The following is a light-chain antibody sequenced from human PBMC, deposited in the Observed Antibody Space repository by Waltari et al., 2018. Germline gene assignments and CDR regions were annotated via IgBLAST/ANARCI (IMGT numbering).Light chain of an antibody. CDR1: SSDVGGYNY. Sequence: QSALTQPASVSGSPGQSITFSCTGDSSDVGGYNYVSWYQQQPGKAPRLMIYDGSIRPSGVSNRFSGSKSGNTASLTISGLQAEDEADYYCSSYSRTSTLVVFGGGTKLAVL. J-gene: IGLJ2*01. V-gene: IGLV2-14*03. CDR2: DGS. CDR3: SSYSRTSTLVV.